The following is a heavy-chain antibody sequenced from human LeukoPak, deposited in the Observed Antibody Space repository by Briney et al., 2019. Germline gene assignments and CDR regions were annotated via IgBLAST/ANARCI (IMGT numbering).Heavy chain of an antibody. J-gene: IGHJ4*02. V-gene: IGHV4-39*02. Sequence: SETLSLTGTVSGGSISSSSYYWGWIRQPPGKGLEWIGSIYYSGSTYYNPSLKSRVTISVHTSKNQFSPKLSSATAADTAVYYCARDYGSGSYPHWGQGTLVTVSS. CDR3: ARDYGSGSYPH. CDR2: IYYSGST. D-gene: IGHD3-10*01. CDR1: GGSISSSSYY.